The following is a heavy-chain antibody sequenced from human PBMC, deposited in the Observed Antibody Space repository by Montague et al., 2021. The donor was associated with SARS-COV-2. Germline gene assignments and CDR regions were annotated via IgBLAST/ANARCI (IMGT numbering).Heavy chain of an antibody. CDR3: AKDLWIRSYTDY. J-gene: IGHJ4*02. Sequence: SLRLSGAASGFNFSSYAMSWVRQAPGKGLEWISGISGSGSSTYYADSVKGRFTISRDNSKNALYLQMNSLRAEDTAVYYCAKDLWIRSYTDYGGQGTLVTVSS. CDR1: GFNFSSYA. D-gene: IGHD1-26*01. V-gene: IGHV3-23*01. CDR2: ISGSGSST.